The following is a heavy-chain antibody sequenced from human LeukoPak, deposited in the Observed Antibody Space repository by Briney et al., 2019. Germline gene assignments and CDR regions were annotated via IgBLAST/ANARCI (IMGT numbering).Heavy chain of an antibody. J-gene: IGHJ4*02. CDR3: AKIAAADEFDY. V-gene: IGHV3-30*18. CDR1: GFTFTNYW. Sequence: GGSLRLSCAASGFTFTNYWMSWVRQAPGKGLEWVAIISYNGSNKYYADSVKGRFTISRDNSKNTLYLQMHSLRTEDTAVYYCAKIAAADEFDYWGQGTLVTVSS. CDR2: ISYNGSNK. D-gene: IGHD6-13*01.